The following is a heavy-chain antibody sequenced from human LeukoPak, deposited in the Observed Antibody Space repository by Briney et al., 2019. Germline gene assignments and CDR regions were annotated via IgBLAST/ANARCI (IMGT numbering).Heavy chain of an antibody. V-gene: IGHV1-2*02. CDR2: INPNSGGT. Sequence: GASVKVSCKASGYTFTGYYMHWVRQAPGQGLEWMGWINPNSGGTNYARKFQGRVTMTRDTSISTAYMELSRLRSDDTAVYYCARGHPYCSGGSCYFDVVGASPNWFDPWGQGTLVTVSS. CDR3: ARGHPYCSGGSCYFDVVGASPNWFDP. D-gene: IGHD2-15*01. CDR1: GYTFTGYY. J-gene: IGHJ5*02.